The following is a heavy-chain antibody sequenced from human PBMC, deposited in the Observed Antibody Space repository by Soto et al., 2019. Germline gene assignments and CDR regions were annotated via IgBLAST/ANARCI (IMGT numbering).Heavy chain of an antibody. CDR3: ARVPAYDSSGYYYNWFDH. Sequence: PSETLSLTCTVSGGSISSYYWSWIRQPPGKGLEWIGYIYYSGSTNYNPSLKSRVTISVDTSKNQFSLKLSSVTAADTAVYYCARVPAYDSSGYYYNWFDHWGQGTLVTVSS. D-gene: IGHD3-22*01. CDR2: IYYSGST. J-gene: IGHJ5*02. CDR1: GGSISSYY. V-gene: IGHV4-59*01.